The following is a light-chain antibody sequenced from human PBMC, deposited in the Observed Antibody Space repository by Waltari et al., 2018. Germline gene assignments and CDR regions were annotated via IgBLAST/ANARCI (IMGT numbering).Light chain of an antibody. CDR2: EAS. CDR3: QQRSNWPQLT. J-gene: IGKJ4*01. CDR1: QSVSPY. V-gene: IGKV3-11*01. Sequence: EIVLTQSPATLSLSPGERATPPCRASQSVSPYLAWYQQKPGQAPRLLIYEASNRATGIPARFSGSGSGTDFTLTINSLEPEDFGVYYCQQRSNWPQLTFGGGTKVEIK.